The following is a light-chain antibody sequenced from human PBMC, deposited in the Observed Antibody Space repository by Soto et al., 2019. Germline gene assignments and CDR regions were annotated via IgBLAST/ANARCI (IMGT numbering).Light chain of an antibody. CDR3: QTWGTGRVV. V-gene: IGLV4-69*01. CDR1: SGHSSYA. J-gene: IGLJ2*01. CDR2: LNSDGSH. Sequence: QLVLTQSPSASASLGASVRLTCTLSSGHSSYAIAWHQQQPQKGPRFLMKLNSDGSHTKGDGIPDRFSGSSSGSGAGRYLTISSLQSEDEADYYCQTWGTGRVVFGGGTQLTVL.